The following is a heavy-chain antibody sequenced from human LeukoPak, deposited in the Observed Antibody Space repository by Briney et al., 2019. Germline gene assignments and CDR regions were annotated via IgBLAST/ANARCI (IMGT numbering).Heavy chain of an antibody. V-gene: IGHV3-30*18. Sequence: GGSLRLSCAASGFTFSSYGMHWVRQAPGKGLEWVAVISYDGSNKYYADSVKGRFTISRDNSENTLYLQMNSLRAEDTAVYYCAKDWGRIYGMDVWGKGTTVTVSS. J-gene: IGHJ6*04. D-gene: IGHD3-16*01. CDR3: AKDWGRIYGMDV. CDR1: GFTFSSYG. CDR2: ISYDGSNK.